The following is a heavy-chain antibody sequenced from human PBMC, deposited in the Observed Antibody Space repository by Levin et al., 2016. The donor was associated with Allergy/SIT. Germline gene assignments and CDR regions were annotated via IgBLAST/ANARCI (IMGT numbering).Heavy chain of an antibody. Sequence: SGPTLVKPTQTLTLTCALSGFSRSVSREAVSWIRQPPGKALEWLALVDWHDEKRYSPSLSGRLTITKDTSKNQVVLTMTNMDPMDTATYYCAHRDGTEQIHDHWGQGTLVTV. CDR2: VDWHDEK. J-gene: IGHJ4*02. D-gene: IGHD1/OR15-1a*01. V-gene: IGHV2-5*01. CDR1: GFSRSVSREA. CDR3: AHRDGTEQIHDH.